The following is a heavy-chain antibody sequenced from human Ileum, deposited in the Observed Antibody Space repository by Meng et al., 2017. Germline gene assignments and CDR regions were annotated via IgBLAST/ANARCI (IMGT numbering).Heavy chain of an antibody. J-gene: IGHJ4*02. CDR2: ISTSGTTI. D-gene: IGHD3-3*01. CDR3: ARVWSGYSGFDY. Sequence: GESLKISCAASGFTFSTYEMNWVRQAPGKGLECISYISTSGTTILYADSVKGRFTLSRDNAKNPLYLQMNSLRVEDTAVYYCARVWSGYSGFDYWGQGTLVTVSS. CDR1: GFTFSTYE. V-gene: IGHV3-48*03.